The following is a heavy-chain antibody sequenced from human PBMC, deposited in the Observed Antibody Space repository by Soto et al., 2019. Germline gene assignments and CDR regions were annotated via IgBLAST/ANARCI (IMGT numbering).Heavy chain of an antibody. J-gene: IGHJ4*02. CDR3: AKGYCGSDS. D-gene: IGHD3-10*01. CDR2: ISNSDDSS. CDR1: GFTFSRHA. Sequence: EVQLLESGGGLIQPGGSLRLSCTTSGFTFSRHAMTWVRQAPGRGLQWVSSISNSDDSSYYAASVKGRFTISRDISRSTVYLQMDSLRADDTAVYYCAKGYCGSDSWGQGTQVTVSS. V-gene: IGHV3-23*01.